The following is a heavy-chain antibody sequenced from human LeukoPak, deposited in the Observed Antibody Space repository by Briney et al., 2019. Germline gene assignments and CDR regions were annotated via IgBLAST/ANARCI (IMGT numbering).Heavy chain of an antibody. CDR1: GDSISRYY. CDR2: FYFSGST. V-gene: IGHV4-59*01. J-gene: IGHJ4*02. Sequence: SEILSLTCTVSGDSISRYYWSWIRQSPGKGLQWIGYFYFSGSTNYNPSLKGRVIISVDRSKNQVSLNLSSVTAADTAVYYCARNPQYSAANVWGQGTLVIVSS. D-gene: IGHD2/OR15-2a*01. CDR3: ARNPQYSAANV.